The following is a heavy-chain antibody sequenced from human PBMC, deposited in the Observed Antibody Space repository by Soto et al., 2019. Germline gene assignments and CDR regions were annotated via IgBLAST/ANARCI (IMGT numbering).Heavy chain of an antibody. CDR2: IYYSGST. D-gene: IGHD6-13*01. Sequence: SETLSLTCTVSGGSISSSSYYWGWIRQPPGKGLEWIGSIYYSGSTYYNPSLKSRVTISVDTPKNQFSLKLSSVTAADTAVYYCARGSRKYSSSWYASWFDPWGQGTLVTVSS. CDR3: ARGSRKYSSSWYASWFDP. J-gene: IGHJ5*02. V-gene: IGHV4-39*01. CDR1: GGSISSSSYY.